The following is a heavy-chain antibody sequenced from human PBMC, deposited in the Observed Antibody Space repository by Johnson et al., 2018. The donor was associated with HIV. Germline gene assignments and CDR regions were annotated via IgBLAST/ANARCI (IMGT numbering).Heavy chain of an antibody. V-gene: IGHV3-66*01. J-gene: IGHJ3*02. CDR1: GFTVSNNY. Sequence: VQLVESGGGLVQPGGSLRLSCAASGFTVSNNYMSWVRQAPGKGLEWVSVIYSGGSTYYADSVKGRITISRDNAKNSLYLQMNSLRVEDTALYYCARESMVQGVTLYVVYAFDIWGQGTMVTVSS. D-gene: IGHD3-10*01. CDR3: ARESMVQGVTLYVVYAFDI. CDR2: IYSGGST.